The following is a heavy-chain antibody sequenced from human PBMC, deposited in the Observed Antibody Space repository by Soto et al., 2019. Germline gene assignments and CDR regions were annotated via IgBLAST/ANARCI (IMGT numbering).Heavy chain of an antibody. Sequence: QVQLVQSGAEVKKPGASMKVSCKASGYTFTSYAMHWVRQAPGQRLEWMGWINAGNGNTKYSQKFKGRVTITRDTSESQAYMELSSMRSEDTAVYYCALTTAAGTKGGAFDIWGQGTLVTVSS. D-gene: IGHD6-13*01. CDR2: INAGNGNT. CDR3: ALTTAAGTKGGAFDI. J-gene: IGHJ3*02. V-gene: IGHV1-3*01. CDR1: GYTFTSYA.